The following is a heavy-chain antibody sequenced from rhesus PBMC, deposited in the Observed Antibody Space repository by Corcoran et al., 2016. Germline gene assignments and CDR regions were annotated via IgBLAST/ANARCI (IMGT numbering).Heavy chain of an antibody. V-gene: IGHV4S11*01. CDR3: ARDRGNRFDV. J-gene: IGHJ5-1*01. Sequence: QVQLQESGPGLAKPSETLSLPCAVSGGSLSSHYWSWIRPAPGKGLEWSGYIYGSGSTYYNPSLKSRVTLSVDTSKNQLSLKLSSVTAADTAVYYCARDRGNRFDVWGPGVLVTVSS. D-gene: IGHD1-44*01. CDR2: IYGSGST. CDR1: GGSLSSHY.